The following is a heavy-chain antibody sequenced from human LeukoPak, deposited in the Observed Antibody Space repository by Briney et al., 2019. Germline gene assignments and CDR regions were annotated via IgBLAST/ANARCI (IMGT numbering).Heavy chain of an antibody. CDR3: ARHVCIYTNSWYWFDP. CDR2: ISTYAGNT. J-gene: IGHJ5*02. CDR1: GYSFTSYG. D-gene: IGHD6-13*01. V-gene: IGHV1-18*04. Sequence: ASVKVSCKASGYSFTSYGISWVRQAPGQGLEWMGWISTYAGNTNYAQKVQDRVTMTTDSSTNTAYMELRSLTSDDTAVYYCARHVCIYTNSWYWFDPWGQGTLVTVSS.